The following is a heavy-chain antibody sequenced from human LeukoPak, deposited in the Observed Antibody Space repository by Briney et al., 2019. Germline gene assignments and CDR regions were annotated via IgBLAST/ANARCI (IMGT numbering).Heavy chain of an antibody. CDR3: ARAPSLTYSSSSLGYFDY. J-gene: IGHJ4*02. Sequence: PSETLSLTCTVSGGSISSYYWSWIRQPPGKGLEWIGYIYYSGSTNYNPSLKSRVTISVDTSKNQFSLKLSSVTAADTAVYYCARAPSLTYSSSSLGYFDYWGQGTLVTVSS. V-gene: IGHV4-59*01. CDR1: GGSISSYY. CDR2: IYYSGST. D-gene: IGHD6-6*01.